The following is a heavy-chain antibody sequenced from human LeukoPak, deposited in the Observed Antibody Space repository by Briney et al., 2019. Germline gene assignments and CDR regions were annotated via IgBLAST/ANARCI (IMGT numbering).Heavy chain of an antibody. D-gene: IGHD6-6*01. J-gene: IGHJ4*02. CDR1: GYSFANYW. V-gene: IGHV5-51*01. Sequence: GESLKISCKGSGYSFANYWIAWVRQLPGKGLEWMGIIYPGDSTTTYSPSFQGQVTISADRSISTAYLQWSSLKASDTAIYYCARSNYFGYWGQGTLVTVSS. CDR3: ARSNYFGY. CDR2: IYPGDSTT.